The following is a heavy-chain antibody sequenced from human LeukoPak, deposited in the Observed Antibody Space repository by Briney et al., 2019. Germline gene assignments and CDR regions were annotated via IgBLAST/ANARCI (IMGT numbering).Heavy chain of an antibody. V-gene: IGHV1-8*01. CDR1: GHTFTSYD. Sequence: ASVKVSCKASGHTFTSYDINWVRQATGQGLEWMGWMNPNSGNTGYAQKFQGRVTMTRNTSISTAYMELSSLRSEDTAVYYCARRNYDILTGYYVDYWGQGTLVTVSS. J-gene: IGHJ4*02. CDR3: ARRNYDILTGYYVDY. CDR2: MNPNSGNT. D-gene: IGHD3-9*01.